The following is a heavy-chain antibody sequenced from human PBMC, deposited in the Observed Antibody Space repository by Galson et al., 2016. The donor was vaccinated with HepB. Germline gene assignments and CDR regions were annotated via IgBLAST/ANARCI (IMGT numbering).Heavy chain of an antibody. CDR1: SGSISTGGYY. CDR2: IYYSGST. Sequence: TLSLTYNVSSGSISTGGYYWSWIRQHPGKGLEWIGHIYYSGSTSYNPSLKSRLSISVDTSKNQFSLNLSSVTVAETAVYFCARRVSGYFNSWSLGTLVTVSS. J-gene: IGHJ1*01. D-gene: IGHD3-22*01. V-gene: IGHV4-31*03. CDR3: ARRVSGYFNS.